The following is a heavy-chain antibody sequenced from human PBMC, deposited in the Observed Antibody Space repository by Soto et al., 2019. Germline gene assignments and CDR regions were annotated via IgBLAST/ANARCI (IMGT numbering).Heavy chain of an antibody. V-gene: IGHV4-30-2*01. J-gene: IGHJ4*01. CDR3: AREMSYYFDS. Sequence: QVQLQESGSVLVKPSQTLVLTCTVSGGSISRDGSSWSWLRQPPGKGLEWIGYIYHSGATYYNPSLKSRVTTSVDKSKNQFSLSLASVTAADTDVYYCAREMSYYFDSWGHGTLFTVSS. CDR2: IYHSGAT. CDR1: GGSISRDGSS.